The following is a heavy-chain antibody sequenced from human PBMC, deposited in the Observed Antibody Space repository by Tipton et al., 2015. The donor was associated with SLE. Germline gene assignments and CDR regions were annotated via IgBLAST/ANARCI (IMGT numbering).Heavy chain of an antibody. D-gene: IGHD3-3*01. Sequence: TLSLTCTVSGGSIRSSAYYWGWIRQPPGKGLEWIGTISYDGSTYYDPSLKGRVTMSVDTSKNQFSLNLRSVTAADTAVYYCARDNYDFWSGYYNWFDPWGQGTLVTVSS. CDR3: ARDNYDFWSGYYNWFDP. V-gene: IGHV4-39*07. CDR1: GGSIRSSAYY. CDR2: ISYDGST. J-gene: IGHJ5*02.